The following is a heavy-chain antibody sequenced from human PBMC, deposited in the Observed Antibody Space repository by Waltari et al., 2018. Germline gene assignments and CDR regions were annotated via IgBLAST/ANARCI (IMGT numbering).Heavy chain of an antibody. Sequence: QVQLQESGPGLVKPSQTLSLTCTVSGGSISSGSYYWSWIRQPAGKGLEWIGYIYTSGSTNYTPSLKSRVTIAVDPSKNQFSLKLSSVTAADTAVYYCARVEGSSGVAAAFDIWGQGTMVTVSS. D-gene: IGHD6-25*01. V-gene: IGHV4-61*09. J-gene: IGHJ3*02. CDR2: IYTSGST. CDR1: GGSISSGSYY. CDR3: ARVEGSSGVAAAFDI.